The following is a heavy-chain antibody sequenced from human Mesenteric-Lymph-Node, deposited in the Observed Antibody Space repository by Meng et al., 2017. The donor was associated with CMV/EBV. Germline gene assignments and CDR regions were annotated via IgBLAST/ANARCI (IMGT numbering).Heavy chain of an antibody. J-gene: IGHJ4*02. CDR2: ISDSGST. V-gene: IGHV4-39*02. D-gene: IGHD2-15*01. CDR1: GGSISSSSYY. Sequence: SETLSLTCTVSGGSISSSSYYWGWIRQPPGKGLEWIGSISDSGSTYYNPSLKSRVTISVDTSNHFSLKLSSVTAADTAVYYCARLKIIIQDASAATLPYFDYWGQGTLVTVSS. CDR3: ARLKIIIQDASAATLPYFDY.